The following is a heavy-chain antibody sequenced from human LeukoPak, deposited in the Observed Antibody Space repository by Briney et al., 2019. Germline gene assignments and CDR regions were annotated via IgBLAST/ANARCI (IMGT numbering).Heavy chain of an antibody. J-gene: IGHJ5*02. CDR1: GFTFSSYG. D-gene: IGHD2-15*01. V-gene: IGHV3-33*01. CDR2: IWYDGSNK. CDR3: ARDWGLLPFDP. Sequence: GKSLRLSCAASGFTFSSYGTHWVRQAPGKGLEWVAVIWYDGSNKYYADSVRGRFTISRDNSKNTLYLQMNSLRAEDTAVYYCARDWGLLPFDPWGQGTLVTVSS.